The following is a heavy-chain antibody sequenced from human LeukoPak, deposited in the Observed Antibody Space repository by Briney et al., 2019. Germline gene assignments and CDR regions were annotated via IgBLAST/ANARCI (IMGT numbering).Heavy chain of an antibody. D-gene: IGHD4-17*01. Sequence: GGSLRLSCAASGFTFSSYVMSWVRQAPGKGLEWVSLISGNDGSTYYADSVKGRFTISRDNSKNTLYLQMNSLRAEDTAVYYCARELPSLDYAQTQTFDYWGQGTLVTVSS. V-gene: IGHV3-23*01. CDR3: ARELPSLDYAQTQTFDY. J-gene: IGHJ4*02. CDR1: GFTFSSYV. CDR2: ISGNDGST.